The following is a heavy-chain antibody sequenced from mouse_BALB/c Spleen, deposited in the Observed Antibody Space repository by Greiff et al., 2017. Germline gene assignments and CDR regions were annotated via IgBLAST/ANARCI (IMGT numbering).Heavy chain of an antibody. J-gene: IGHJ2*01. CDR1: GFTFSSYA. D-gene: IGHD1-2*01. Sequence: EVKLVESGGGLVKPGGSLKLSCAASGFTFSSYAMSWVRQSPEKRLEWVAEISSGGSYTYYPDTVTGRFTISRDNAKNTLYLEMSSLRSEDTAMYYCARGHYYGYDYWGQGTTLTVSS. V-gene: IGHV5-9-4*01. CDR3: ARGHYYGYDY. CDR2: ISSGGSYT.